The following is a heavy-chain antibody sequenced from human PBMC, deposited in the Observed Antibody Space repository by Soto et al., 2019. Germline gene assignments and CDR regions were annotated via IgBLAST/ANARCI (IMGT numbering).Heavy chain of an antibody. D-gene: IGHD3-22*01. V-gene: IGHV1-18*04. CDR3: ARGGIVVVPDYYGMDV. Sequence: QVQLVQSGAEVKKPGASVKVSCKASGYTFTSYGISWVRQAPGQGLEWMGWISAYNGNTNYAQKHQGRVTMTTYTSTRTAYMELRSLRSDDTAVYYCARGGIVVVPDYYGMDVWGQGTTVTVSS. CDR1: GYTFTSYG. J-gene: IGHJ6*02. CDR2: ISAYNGNT.